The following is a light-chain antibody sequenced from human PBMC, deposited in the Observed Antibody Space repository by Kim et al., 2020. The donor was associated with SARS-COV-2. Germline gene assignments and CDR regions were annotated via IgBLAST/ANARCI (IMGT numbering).Light chain of an antibody. V-gene: IGLV3-1*01. CDR2: QDK. Sequence: SYELTQPLSVSVSPGQTASITCSGDQLGDKYVCWYQQKPGQSPVLVIYQDKNRPSGIPERFSGSNSGNTATLTISGIQAMDEADYYCQALYTTVVFGGGT. CDR3: QALYTTVV. J-gene: IGLJ2*01. CDR1: QLGDKY.